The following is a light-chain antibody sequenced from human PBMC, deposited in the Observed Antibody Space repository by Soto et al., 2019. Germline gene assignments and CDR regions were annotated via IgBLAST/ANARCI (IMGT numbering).Light chain of an antibody. J-gene: IGKJ5*01. Sequence: VLTQSPGTLSLSPGGRATLSCRASQSVSRRLAWYQQRPGQSPRLLISGASMRASGVPVRFIGSGSGTDFTLTITRLEPEDFAVYYCQQYGGSPITFGQGTRLEIK. CDR2: GAS. CDR1: QSVSRR. CDR3: QQYGGSPIT. V-gene: IGKV3-20*01.